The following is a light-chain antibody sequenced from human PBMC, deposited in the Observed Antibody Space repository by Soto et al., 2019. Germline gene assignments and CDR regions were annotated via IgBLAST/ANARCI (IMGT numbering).Light chain of an antibody. V-gene: IGLV1-47*01. Sequence: QSVLTQPPSASGTPGQRVAISCSGSSSNIGSMDVDWYQQFPGMAPKVVMYKNNQRPSGVPDRFSGSKSGTSASLAISGLRSEDEADYYCAAWDGGLSGRVFGGGTKLTVL. J-gene: IGLJ3*02. CDR3: AAWDGGLSGRV. CDR2: KNN. CDR1: SSNIGSMD.